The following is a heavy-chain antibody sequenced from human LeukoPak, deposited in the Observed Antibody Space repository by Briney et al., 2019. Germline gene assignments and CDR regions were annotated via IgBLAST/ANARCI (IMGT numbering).Heavy chain of an antibody. J-gene: IGHJ5*02. CDR2: IYYSGST. V-gene: IGHV4-39*07. CDR1: GGSISGSSYY. D-gene: IGHD3-16*01. CDR3: ARGLRDHDSRTFDP. Sequence: PSETLSLTCTVSGGSISGSSYYWGWIRQPPGKGLEWIGSIYYSGSTYYNPSLKSRVTISVDTSKNQFSLKLSSVTAADTAVYYCARGLRDHDSRTFDPWGQGTLVTVSS.